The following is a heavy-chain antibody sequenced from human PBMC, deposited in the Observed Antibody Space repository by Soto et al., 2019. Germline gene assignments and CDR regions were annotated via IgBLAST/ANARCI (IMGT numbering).Heavy chain of an antibody. Sequence: ASVEVSCTASGYTFTSYYMHWVRQAPGQGLEWMGIINPSGGSTSYAQKFQGRFTISRDNAKNTLYLQMNSLRAEDTAVYFCASGVIVARLYYYYYGMDVWGQGTTVTVSS. CDR1: GYTFTSYY. CDR3: ASGVIVARLYYYYYGMDV. V-gene: IGHV1-46*01. D-gene: IGHD6-6*01. J-gene: IGHJ6*02. CDR2: INPSGGST.